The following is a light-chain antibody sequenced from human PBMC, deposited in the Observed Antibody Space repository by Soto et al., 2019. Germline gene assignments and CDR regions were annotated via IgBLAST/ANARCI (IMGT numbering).Light chain of an antibody. CDR3: QQYYSTPFT. CDR1: QSVLYRSNNKNY. J-gene: IGKJ3*01. Sequence: DIVMTQSPDSLAVSLGERATINCKSSQSVLYRSNNKNYLAWYQQRPGQPPKLLIYCESTRESGVPDRFSGSGSGTDFTLTISSLHAEDVAVYYCQQYYSTPFTFGPGTKVDIK. V-gene: IGKV4-1*01. CDR2: CES.